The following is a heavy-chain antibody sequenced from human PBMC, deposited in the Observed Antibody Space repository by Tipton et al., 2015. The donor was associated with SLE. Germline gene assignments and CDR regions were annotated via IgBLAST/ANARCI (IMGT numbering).Heavy chain of an antibody. Sequence: TLSLTCTVSGASISSYYWSWVRQPPGKGLEWIGYIYHSGNTYYNPSLKSRVTISVDTSKNQFSLKLSSVTAADTAVYYCASGDGNYMDVWGKGTTVTVSS. CDR3: ASGDGNYMDV. CDR2: IYHSGNT. D-gene: IGHD2-21*01. CDR1: GASISSYY. J-gene: IGHJ6*03. V-gene: IGHV4-59*08.